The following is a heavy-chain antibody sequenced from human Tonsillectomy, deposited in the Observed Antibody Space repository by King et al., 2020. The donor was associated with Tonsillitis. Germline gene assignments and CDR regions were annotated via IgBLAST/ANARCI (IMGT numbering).Heavy chain of an antibody. Sequence: VQLVESGGALVKPGGSLRLSCAASGLTFSNAWMSWVRQAPGKGLEWLGRIKSKADGGTTDYAAPVKGRXTISRDDSKXTLYLQMNSLQTEDTAVYYCTTNLYFGDHWGQGXLVTVSS. CDR2: IKSKADGGTT. D-gene: IGHD3-9*01. CDR3: TTNLYFGDH. J-gene: IGHJ4*02. V-gene: IGHV3-15*02. CDR1: GLTFSNAW.